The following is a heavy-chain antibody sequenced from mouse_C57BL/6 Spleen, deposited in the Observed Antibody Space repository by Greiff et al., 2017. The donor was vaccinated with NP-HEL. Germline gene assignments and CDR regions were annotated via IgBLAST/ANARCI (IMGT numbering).Heavy chain of an antibody. Sequence: VQLQQSGAELVRPGTSVKVSCKASGYAFTNYLIEWVKQRPGQGLEWIGVINPGSGGTNYNEKFKGKATLTADKSSSTAYMQLSSLTSEDSAVYFCAKGTRDGYYVWGQGTSVTVSS. CDR3: AKGTRDGYYV. CDR1: GYAFTNYL. J-gene: IGHJ4*01. V-gene: IGHV1-54*01. CDR2: INPGSGGT. D-gene: IGHD2-3*01.